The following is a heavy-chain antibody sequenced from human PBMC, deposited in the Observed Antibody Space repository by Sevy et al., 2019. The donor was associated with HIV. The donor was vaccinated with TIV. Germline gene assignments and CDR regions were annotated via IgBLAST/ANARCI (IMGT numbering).Heavy chain of an antibody. CDR3: ARVGDTVRFCSSTACYFNWFDS. V-gene: IGHV1-69*13. CDR1: GGDFNNDA. CDR2: VIPMSGTA. J-gene: IGHJ5*01. D-gene: IGHD2-2*01. Sequence: ASVKVSCKASGGDFNNDAITWVRQAPGQGLEWMGGVIPMSGTAKYSQKFQGRVTIIADESTSTTYMELISLRSEDTAVYFCARVGDTVRFCSSTACYFNWFDSWGQGTLVTVSS.